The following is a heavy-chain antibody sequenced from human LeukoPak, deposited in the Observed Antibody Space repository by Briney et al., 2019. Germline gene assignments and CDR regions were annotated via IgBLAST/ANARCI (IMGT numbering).Heavy chain of an antibody. CDR2: ISSSSSYM. CDR3: ARDINRWEIPRGGGFDS. Sequence: GGSLRLSCAASGFIFSTYSMNWVRQAPGKGLEWVSSISSSSSYMHYADSLKGRFTISRDNAKNSLFLQINSLRAEDTAVYYCARDINRWEIPRGGGFDSWGRGALVTVSS. D-gene: IGHD3-10*01. V-gene: IGHV3-21*01. J-gene: IGHJ4*02. CDR1: GFIFSTYS.